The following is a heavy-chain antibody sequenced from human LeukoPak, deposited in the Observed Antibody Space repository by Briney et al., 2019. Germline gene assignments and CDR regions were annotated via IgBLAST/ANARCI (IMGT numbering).Heavy chain of an antibody. CDR3: ARVGGMRFWGYYFDY. CDR2: INHSGST. J-gene: IGHJ4*02. D-gene: IGHD3-3*01. V-gene: IGHV4-34*01. Sequence: SETLSLTCAVYGGSFSGYYWSWIRQPPGKGLEGIGEINHSGSTNYNPSLKSRVTISVDTSKNQFSLKLSSVTAADTAVYYCARVGGMRFWGYYFDYWGQGTLVTVSS. CDR1: GGSFSGYY.